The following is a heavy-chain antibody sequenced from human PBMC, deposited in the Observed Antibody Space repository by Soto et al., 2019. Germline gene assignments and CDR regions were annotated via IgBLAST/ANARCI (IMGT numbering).Heavy chain of an antibody. CDR1: GYTFTSYA. J-gene: IGHJ4*02. Sequence: QVQLVQSGAEVKKPGASVKVSCKASGYTFTSYAMHWVRQAPGQSLEWMGWINAGNGNTKYSQKFQGRVTITRDTSASTAYMDLSSLRAEDTAVYYCARGPGGPDGPGDYWGQGTLVAVSS. D-gene: IGHD2-15*01. CDR2: INAGNGNT. CDR3: ARGPGGPDGPGDY. V-gene: IGHV1-3*01.